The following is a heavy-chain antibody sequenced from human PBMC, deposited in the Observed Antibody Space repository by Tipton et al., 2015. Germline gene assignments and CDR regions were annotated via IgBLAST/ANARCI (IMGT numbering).Heavy chain of an antibody. J-gene: IGHJ4*02. D-gene: IGHD2-2*01. Sequence: SLRLSCEVSGFSVSSNYFSWVRQAPGKGLEWISVIYRDGSTFYADSVKGRFTLSRDSSKNTLYFQLNGLRAEDTAVYYCATTPYSSTWSSFDYWGRGTLVTVSS. CDR1: GFSVSSNY. V-gene: IGHV3-53*01. CDR2: IYRDGST. CDR3: ATTPYSSTWSSFDY.